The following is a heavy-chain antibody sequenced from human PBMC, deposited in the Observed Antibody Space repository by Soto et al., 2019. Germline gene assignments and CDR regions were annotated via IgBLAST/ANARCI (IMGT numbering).Heavy chain of an antibody. CDR1: GFTFSIYG. CDR2: ISYDGSNK. Sequence: GGSLRLSCAASGFTFSIYGMHWVRDAPGKGLEWVAVISYDGSNKYYADSVKGRFTISRDNSKNTLYLQMNSLRAEDTAVYYCAKELTFFGVVIGPDYWGQGTLVTVSS. CDR3: AKELTFFGVVIGPDY. J-gene: IGHJ4*02. V-gene: IGHV3-30*18. D-gene: IGHD3-3*01.